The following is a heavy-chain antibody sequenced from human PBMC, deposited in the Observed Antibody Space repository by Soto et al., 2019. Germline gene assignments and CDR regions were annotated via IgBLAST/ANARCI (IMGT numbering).Heavy chain of an antibody. Sequence: SVKVSCKASGGTFNNYVVNWVRQAPGQGLEWMGGILPIFATANYAQKFQGRVTITADKSTSTVYMELTSLRSEDTAVYYCAGRCDSTTCLGHFDYWGQGTLVTVSS. CDR3: AGRCDSTTCLGHFDY. J-gene: IGHJ4*02. V-gene: IGHV1-69*06. CDR1: GGTFNNYV. CDR2: ILPIFATA. D-gene: IGHD2-2*01.